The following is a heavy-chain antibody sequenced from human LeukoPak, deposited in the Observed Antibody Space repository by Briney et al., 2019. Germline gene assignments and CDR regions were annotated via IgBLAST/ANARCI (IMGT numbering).Heavy chain of an antibody. Sequence: GGSLRLSCAASGFTLSSYGMHWVRQAPGKGLEWVAVIWYDGSNKYYADSVKGRFTISRGNSKNTLYLQMNSLRAEDTAVYYCAKVPGATSTWGAFDIWGQGTMVTVSS. CDR1: GFTLSSYG. D-gene: IGHD7-27*01. CDR3: AKVPGATSTWGAFDI. V-gene: IGHV3-33*06. J-gene: IGHJ3*02. CDR2: IWYDGSNK.